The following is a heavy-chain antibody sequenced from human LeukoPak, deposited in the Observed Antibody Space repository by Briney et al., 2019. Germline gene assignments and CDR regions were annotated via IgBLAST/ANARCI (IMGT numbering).Heavy chain of an antibody. Sequence: SGPTLVKPTQTLTLTCTFSGFSLSTSAVGMGWIRQPPGEALEWLALIYGNGDKRYNPSLESRLTITKDTSRNQVVLTMTNMDPVDTATYYCAHENPRFDYWGQGTLVTVSS. J-gene: IGHJ4*02. CDR3: AHENPRFDY. CDR2: IYGNGDK. V-gene: IGHV2-5*01. CDR1: GFSLSTSAVG.